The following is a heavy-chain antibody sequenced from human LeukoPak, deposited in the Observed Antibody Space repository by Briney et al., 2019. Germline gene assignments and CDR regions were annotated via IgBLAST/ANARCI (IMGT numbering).Heavy chain of an antibody. V-gene: IGHV1-2*02. D-gene: IGHD3-10*01. Sequence: ASVKVSCKASGYTFTGYYMHWVRQAPGQGLERMGWINPNSGGTNYAQKFQGRVTMTRDTSISTAYMELSRLRSDDTAVYYCAREATSSGAFDIWGQGTMVTVSS. J-gene: IGHJ3*02. CDR1: GYTFTGYY. CDR3: AREATSSGAFDI. CDR2: INPNSGGT.